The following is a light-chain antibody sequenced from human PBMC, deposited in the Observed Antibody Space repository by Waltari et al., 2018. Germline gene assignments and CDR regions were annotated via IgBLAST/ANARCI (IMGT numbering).Light chain of an antibody. CDR2: DAA. CDR1: QFINTS. Sequence: DIQMAQSPSSLSASVGDRVTITCRASQFINTSLNWYQHIPGEAPKLLIYDAAVLESGVPSRFSGSGSATDFTRTISSLQPEDIGTYYCQQSFSNPPWTFGQGTKVEV. CDR3: QQSFSNPPWT. V-gene: IGKV1-39*01. J-gene: IGKJ1*01.